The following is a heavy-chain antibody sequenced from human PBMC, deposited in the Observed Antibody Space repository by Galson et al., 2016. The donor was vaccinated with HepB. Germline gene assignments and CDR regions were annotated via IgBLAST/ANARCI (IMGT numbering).Heavy chain of an antibody. CDR3: ARDLRGVGLTQKLEDIVIEDIVMVPAAFPTIPFGA. Sequence: SVKVSCKASGYSFPTYGISWARQAPGHGLEWMGWISAYNGKVNLAQKFQGRLTMTTDTSTSTAYMELRSLRSDDTAVYYCARDLRGVGLTQKLEDIVIEDIVMVPAAFPTIPFGAWGQGTLVTVSS. J-gene: IGHJ5*02. V-gene: IGHV1-18*01. CDR2: ISAYNGKV. D-gene: IGHD2-15*01. CDR1: GYSFPTYG.